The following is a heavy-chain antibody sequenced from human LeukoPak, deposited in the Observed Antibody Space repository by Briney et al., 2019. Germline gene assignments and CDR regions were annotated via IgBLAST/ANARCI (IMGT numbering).Heavy chain of an antibody. D-gene: IGHD3-22*01. J-gene: IGHJ4*02. CDR2: IYPDDSDT. Sequence: GESLKISCKASGYRFSDYLIGWVRQMPGKGLEWMGIIYPDDSDTRYSPSFQGQVTISADKSIGTAYLQWSTLKASDTAIYYCARREYSGHSYFDYWSQGTLVTVSS. CDR1: GYRFSDYL. V-gene: IGHV5-51*01. CDR3: ARREYSGHSYFDY.